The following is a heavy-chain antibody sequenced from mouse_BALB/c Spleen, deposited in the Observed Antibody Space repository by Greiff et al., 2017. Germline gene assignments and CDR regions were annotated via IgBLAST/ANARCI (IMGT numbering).Heavy chain of an antibody. CDR3: ARDYRYSYFDY. D-gene: IGHD2-14*01. J-gene: IGHJ2*01. CDR2: ISSGSSTI. V-gene: IGHV5-17*02. Sequence: DVKLVESGGGLVQPGGSRKLSCAASGFTFSSFGMHWVRQAPEKGLEWVAYISSGSSTIYYADTVKGRFTISRDNPKNTLFLQMTSLRSEDTAMYYCARDYRYSYFDYWGQGTTLTVSS. CDR1: GFTFSSFG.